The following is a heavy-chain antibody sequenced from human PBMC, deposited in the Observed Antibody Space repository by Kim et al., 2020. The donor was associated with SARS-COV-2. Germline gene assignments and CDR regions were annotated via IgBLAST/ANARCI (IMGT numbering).Heavy chain of an antibody. CDR1: GFTFDDYA. CDR2: ISWNSGSI. J-gene: IGHJ6*02. V-gene: IGHV3-9*01. CDR3: AKDPEGGMDV. Sequence: GGSLRLSCAASGFTFDDYAMHWVRQAPGKGLEWVSGISWNSGSIGYADSVKGRFTISRDNAKNSLYLQRNSLRAEDTALYYCAKDPEGGMDVWGQGTTVTVSS.